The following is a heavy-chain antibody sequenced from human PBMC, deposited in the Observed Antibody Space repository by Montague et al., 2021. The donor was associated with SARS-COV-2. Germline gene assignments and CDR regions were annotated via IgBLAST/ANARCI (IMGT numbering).Heavy chain of an antibody. J-gene: IGHJ4*02. D-gene: IGHD2-2*01. Sequence: SETLSLTCTVSGGSISSSSYYWGWIRQPPGKGLEWIGSIYYSGSTYCNPSLESRVTISVDTSKNQFSLKLSSVTAADTAVYYCARFYRVLPAASFDYWGQGTLVTVSS. CDR1: GGSISSSSYY. V-gene: IGHV4-39*01. CDR3: ARFYRVLPAASFDY. CDR2: IYYSGST.